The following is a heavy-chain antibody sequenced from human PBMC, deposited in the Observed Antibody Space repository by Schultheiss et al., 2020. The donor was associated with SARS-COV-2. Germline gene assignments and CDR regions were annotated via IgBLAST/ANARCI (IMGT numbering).Heavy chain of an antibody. Sequence: GGSLRLSCAASGFTFDDYGMSWVRQVPGKGLEWVSGISGNAIKTYYADSVKGRFTISRDNSRNTLYLQLNSLGAEDTALYYCARNRRMATKKDAFDIWGQGTMVTVSS. J-gene: IGHJ3*02. CDR2: ISGNAIKT. D-gene: IGHD5-24*01. CDR3: ARNRRMATKKDAFDI. V-gene: IGHV3-23*01. CDR1: GFTFDDYG.